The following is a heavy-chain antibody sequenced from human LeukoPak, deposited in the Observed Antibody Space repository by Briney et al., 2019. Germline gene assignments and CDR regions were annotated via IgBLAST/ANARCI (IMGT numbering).Heavy chain of an antibody. J-gene: IGHJ5*02. CDR2: IIPIFGTA. Sequence: ASVKVSCKASGGTFSSYAISWVRQAPGQGLEWMGGIIPIFGTANYAQKFQGRVTITADKSTSTAYMELSSLRSEDTAVYYCARDYYDSSGYYHNWFDPWGQGTLVTVSS. V-gene: IGHV1-69*06. CDR3: ARDYYDSSGYYHNWFDP. D-gene: IGHD3-22*01. CDR1: GGTFSSYA.